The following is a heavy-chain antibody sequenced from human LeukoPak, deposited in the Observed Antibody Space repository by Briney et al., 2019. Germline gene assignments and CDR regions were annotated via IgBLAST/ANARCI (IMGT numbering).Heavy chain of an antibody. CDR1: AGPFSGFY. D-gene: IGHD6-19*01. J-gene: IGHJ4*02. CDR3: ARQAMSPVAGMELQFDY. Sequence: PSETLSLTCTVHAGPFSGFYWSWIRQPPGEGLEWIGEINHSGSTYYNPSLKSRVTISVDTSKNQFSLKLSSVTAADTAVYYCARQAMSPVAGMELQFDYWGQGTLVTVSS. CDR2: INHSGST. V-gene: IGHV4-34*01.